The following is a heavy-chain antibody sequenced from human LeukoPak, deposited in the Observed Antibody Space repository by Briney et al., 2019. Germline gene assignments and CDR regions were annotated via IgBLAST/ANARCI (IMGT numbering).Heavy chain of an antibody. J-gene: IGHJ4*02. CDR2: ISGSGGST. CDR1: GFTFSSYA. Sequence: GGSLRLSCAASGFTFSSYAISWVRQAPGEGLEWVSAISGSGGSTYYADSVKGRFTISRDNSKNTLYLQMNSLRAEDTAVYYCASRDLGERHYWGQGTLVTVSS. CDR3: ASRDLGERHY. V-gene: IGHV3-23*01. D-gene: IGHD3-16*01.